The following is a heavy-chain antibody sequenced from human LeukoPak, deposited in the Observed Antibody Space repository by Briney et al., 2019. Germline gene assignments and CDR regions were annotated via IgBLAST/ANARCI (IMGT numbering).Heavy chain of an antibody. CDR1: GGSISSYY. J-gene: IGHJ4*02. CDR2: IYISGST. Sequence: SETLSLTCTVSGGSISSYYWSWIRQPAGKGLEWIGRIYISGSTNYNPSLKSRVTMSVDTSKNQFSLKLSSVTAADTAVYYCASSGGWFGDRWGLDYWGQGTLVTVSS. CDR3: ASSGGWFGDRWGLDY. D-gene: IGHD3-10*01. V-gene: IGHV4-4*07.